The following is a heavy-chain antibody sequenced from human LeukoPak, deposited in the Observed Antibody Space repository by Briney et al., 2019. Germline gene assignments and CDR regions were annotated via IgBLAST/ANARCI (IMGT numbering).Heavy chain of an antibody. CDR3: ARAIRRLYYYYYMDV. D-gene: IGHD2-2*01. CDR2: INHSGST. V-gene: IGHV4-34*01. Sequence: SETLSLTCAVYGGSFSGYYWSWIRQPPGKGLEWIGEINHSGSTNYNPSLKSRVTISVDTSKNQFSLKLSSVTAADTAVYYCARAIRRLYYYYYMDVWGKGTTVTVSS. J-gene: IGHJ6*03. CDR1: GGSFSGYY.